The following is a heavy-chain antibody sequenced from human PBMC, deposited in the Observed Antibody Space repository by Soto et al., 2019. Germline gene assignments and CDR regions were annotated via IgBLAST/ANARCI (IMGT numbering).Heavy chain of an antibody. CDR1: GFTFSSYG. Sequence: GGSLRLSCAASGFTFSSYGMHWVRQAPGKGLEWVAVISYDGSNKYYADSVKGRFTISRDDSKNTLYLQMNSLRAEDTAVYYCAKEGGIVLRFLEWLSGYGMDVWGQGTTVTVSS. J-gene: IGHJ6*02. CDR3: AKEGGIVLRFLEWLSGYGMDV. D-gene: IGHD3-3*01. V-gene: IGHV3-30*18. CDR2: ISYDGSNK.